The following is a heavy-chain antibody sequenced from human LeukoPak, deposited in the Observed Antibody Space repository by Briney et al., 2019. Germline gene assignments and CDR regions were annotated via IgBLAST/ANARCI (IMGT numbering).Heavy chain of an antibody. Sequence: PSETLSLTCTVSGGSISSSRHYWGWIRQPPGKGLEWISYISSSGSTIYYADSVKGRFTISRDNAKNSLYLQINSLRAEDTAVYYCARLRGGYRLYWGQGTLVTVSS. CDR1: GGSISSSRHY. J-gene: IGHJ4*02. CDR3: ARLRGGYRLY. V-gene: IGHV3-11*04. D-gene: IGHD5-24*01. CDR2: ISSSGSTI.